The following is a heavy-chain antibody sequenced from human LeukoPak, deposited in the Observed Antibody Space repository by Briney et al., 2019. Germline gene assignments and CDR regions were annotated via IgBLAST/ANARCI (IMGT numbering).Heavy chain of an antibody. CDR1: GFTMSTYA. J-gene: IGHJ4*02. CDR2: ISGSASTT. D-gene: IGHD2-15*01. V-gene: IGHV3-23*01. Sequence: GGSLRLSCAASGFTMSTYAMSWVRLAPGKGLEWVSGISGSASTTYYGDSVKGRFTISRDNAKNSLYLQMNSLRAEDTAVYYCARDLSLYCSGGSCYSLNYWGQGTLVTVSS. CDR3: ARDLSLYCSGGSCYSLNY.